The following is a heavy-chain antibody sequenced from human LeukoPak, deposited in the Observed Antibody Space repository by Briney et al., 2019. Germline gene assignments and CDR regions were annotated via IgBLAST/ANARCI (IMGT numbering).Heavy chain of an antibody. V-gene: IGHV3-48*02. J-gene: IGHJ4*02. CDR2: ISSSSGTI. CDR3: TRDVRWPRFGFDY. CDR1: RFTSRSDS. Sequence: PGGSLRLSPAPSRFTSRSDSMNWVPQAPGTGRGGVSYISSSSGTIYYADSVNGRFTIFRDNAKNSLYLQMNSLRDEDTVVYYCTRDVRWPRFGFDYWGQGTLVTVSS. D-gene: IGHD5-12*01.